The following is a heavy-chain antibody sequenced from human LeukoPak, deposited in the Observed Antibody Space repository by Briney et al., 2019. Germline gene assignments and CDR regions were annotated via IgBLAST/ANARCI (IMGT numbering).Heavy chain of an antibody. D-gene: IGHD5-18*01. J-gene: IGHJ5*01. CDR1: GGSISSYY. Sequence: LGTLSLTCTVSGGSISSYYWSWIRQPPGKGLEWGGYIYFSGSTNYNPSLKSRVTISVDTSKNQFSLKLSSVTAADTAVYNCARGYGPSWIDPWGQGTPVTVSS. CDR3: ARGYGPSWIDP. CDR2: IYFSGST. V-gene: IGHV4-59*01.